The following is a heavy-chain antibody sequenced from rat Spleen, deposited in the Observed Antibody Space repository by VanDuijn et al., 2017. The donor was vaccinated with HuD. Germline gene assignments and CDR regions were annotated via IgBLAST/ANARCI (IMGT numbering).Heavy chain of an antibody. CDR2: IGPGGSKM. Sequence: EVQLVESGGGLVQPGRSLKLSCAASGFTFSDHYMAWVRQTPTKGLECVAYIGPGGSKMYYADTVKGRFTISRDNSKNTLYLEMNSLRSEDTAMYYCVTTYFGYGYFDYWGQGVLVTVSS. CDR1: GFTFSDHY. D-gene: IGHD1-9*01. CDR3: VTTYFGYGYFDY. J-gene: IGHJ2*01. V-gene: IGHV5-25*01.